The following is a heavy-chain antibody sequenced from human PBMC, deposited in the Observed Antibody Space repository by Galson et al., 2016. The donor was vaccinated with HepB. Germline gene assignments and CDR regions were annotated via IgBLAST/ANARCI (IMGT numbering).Heavy chain of an antibody. CDR1: GFTFSSYT. CDR3: ARGPSWYFDY. D-gene: IGHD3-10*01. J-gene: IGHJ4*02. CDR2: ISSSSTNI. Sequence: SLRLSCAASGFTFSSYTINWVRQAPGKGLEWVSSISSSSTNIYYADSVKGRFTISRDNAKNSLYLQMNSLRGEETAVYHCARGPSWYFDYWGQGTLVTVSS. V-gene: IGHV3-21*01.